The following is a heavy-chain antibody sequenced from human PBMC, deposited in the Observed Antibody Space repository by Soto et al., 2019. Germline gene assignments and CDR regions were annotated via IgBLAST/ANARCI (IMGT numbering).Heavy chain of an antibody. Sequence: ETLSLTCTVSGASISANYWSWIRQPPGKGLEWIGYIHYSGTTNYNPSLKSRVTVSLDTSKNQFSLKLNSVTAADTAVYYCAREFSAWDFDFWGQGTLVTVSS. V-gene: IGHV4-59*13. CDR1: GASISANY. CDR2: IHYSGTT. D-gene: IGHD3-10*01. J-gene: IGHJ4*02. CDR3: AREFSAWDFDF.